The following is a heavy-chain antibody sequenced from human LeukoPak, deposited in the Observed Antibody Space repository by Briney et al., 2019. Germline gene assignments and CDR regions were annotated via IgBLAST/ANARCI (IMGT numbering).Heavy chain of an antibody. D-gene: IGHD1-20*01. Sequence: PSETLSLTCTVSGGSISSSSYHWGWLRQPPGKGLEWIGSIYYSGSTYYNPSLKSRVTISVDTSKNQFSLKLSSVTAADTAGDYRAGVNTWKYWGQGTLVNVSS. CDR1: GGSISSSSYH. J-gene: IGHJ4*02. CDR2: IYYSGST. V-gene: IGHV4-39*07. CDR3: AGVNTWKY.